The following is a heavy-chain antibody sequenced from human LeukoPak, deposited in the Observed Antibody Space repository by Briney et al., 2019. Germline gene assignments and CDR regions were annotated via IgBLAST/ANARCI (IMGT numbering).Heavy chain of an antibody. Sequence: PSETLSLTCAVYGGSFSGYYWSWIRQPPGKGLEWIGEINHSGSTNYNPSLKSRVTISVDTSKNQFSLKLSSVTAADTAVYYCASYTAGGGGLDYWGQGTLVTVSS. CDR3: ASYTAGGGGLDY. CDR1: GGSFSGYY. D-gene: IGHD5-18*01. J-gene: IGHJ4*02. V-gene: IGHV4-34*01. CDR2: INHSGST.